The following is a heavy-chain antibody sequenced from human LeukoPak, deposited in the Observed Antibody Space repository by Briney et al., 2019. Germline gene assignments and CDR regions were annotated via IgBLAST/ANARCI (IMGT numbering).Heavy chain of an antibody. CDR1: GGSFSGYY. Sequence: SETLSLTCAVYGGSFSGYYWSWIRQPPGKGLEWIGEINHSGSTNYNPSLKSRVTISVDTSKNQLSLKLSSVTAADTAVYYCARGEKRPVLRFLEWLLEYYSDYWGQGTLVTVSS. D-gene: IGHD3-3*01. CDR2: INHSGST. J-gene: IGHJ4*02. CDR3: ARGEKRPVLRFLEWLLEYYSDY. V-gene: IGHV4-34*01.